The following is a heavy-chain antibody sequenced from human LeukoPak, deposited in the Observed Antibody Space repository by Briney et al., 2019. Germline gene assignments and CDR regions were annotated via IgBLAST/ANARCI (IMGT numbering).Heavy chain of an antibody. CDR3: AKAENDGDSYYYYYYMDV. CDR1: GFTFSSYA. J-gene: IGHJ6*03. D-gene: IGHD4-17*01. Sequence: HPGGSLRLSCAASGFTFSSYAMHWVRQAPGKGLEWVAVISYDGSNKYYADSVKGRFTISRDNSKNTLYLQMNSLRAEDTAVYYCAKAENDGDSYYYYYYMDVWGKGTTVTVSS. CDR2: ISYDGSNK. V-gene: IGHV3-30-3*01.